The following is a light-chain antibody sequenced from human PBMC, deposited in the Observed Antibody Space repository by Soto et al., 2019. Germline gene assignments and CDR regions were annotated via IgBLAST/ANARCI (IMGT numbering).Light chain of an antibody. CDR2: LNSDVSH. V-gene: IGLV4-69*01. CDR1: SGHSSYA. CDR3: QTWGTGPWV. Sequence: QSVLTQSPSASASLGASVKLTGTLSSGHSSYAIAWHQQQPEKGPRYLMKLNSDVSHSKGDGIPERFSGSSSGAERYLTISSLQSEDEADYYCQTWGTGPWVFGGGTMLTVL. J-gene: IGLJ3*02.